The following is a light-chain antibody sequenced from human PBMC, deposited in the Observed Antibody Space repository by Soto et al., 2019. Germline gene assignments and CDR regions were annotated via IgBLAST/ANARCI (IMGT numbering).Light chain of an antibody. Sequence: EIVLTQSPATLSLSPGERATLSCRASQSVNSYLAWYQQKPGQAPGLLIYDASNRATGIPARFXXXXXXTXXXXXXXXXEPEDLAXXYCXQRSTXPPSFGGGTKVEIK. CDR3: XQRSTXPPS. J-gene: IGKJ4*01. CDR2: DAS. CDR1: QSVNSY. V-gene: IGKV3-11*01.